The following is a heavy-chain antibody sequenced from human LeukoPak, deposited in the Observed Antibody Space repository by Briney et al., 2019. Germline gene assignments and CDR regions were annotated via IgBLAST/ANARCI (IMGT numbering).Heavy chain of an antibody. CDR3: AKGLTRTYYYGSGSYCPFDY. CDR2: ISYDGSNK. Sequence: GGSLRLSCAASGFTFSSYGMHWVRQAPGKGLEWVAVISYDGSNKYYADSVKGRFTISRDNSKNTLYLQMNSLRAEDTAVYYCAKGLTRTYYYGSGSYCPFDYWGQGTLVTVSS. J-gene: IGHJ4*02. CDR1: GFTFSSYG. V-gene: IGHV3-30*18. D-gene: IGHD3-10*01.